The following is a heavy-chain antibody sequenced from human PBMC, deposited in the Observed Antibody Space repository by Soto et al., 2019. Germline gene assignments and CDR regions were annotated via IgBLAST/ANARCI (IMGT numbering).Heavy chain of an antibody. J-gene: IGHJ1*01. V-gene: IGHV2-5*02. CDR2: IYWDDDK. CDR3: AHRRSTLTKAEYFQH. D-gene: IGHD4-17*01. CDR1: GFSLSNSGVG. Sequence: QITLKESGPTLVRPTQTLTLTCTFSGFSLSNSGVGVGWIRQPPGKALEWLAIIYWDDDKRYSPSLRSRLTITKDPSKAQVVLTMTNMDPVDTATYYCAHRRSTLTKAEYFQHWGQGTLVIVSS.